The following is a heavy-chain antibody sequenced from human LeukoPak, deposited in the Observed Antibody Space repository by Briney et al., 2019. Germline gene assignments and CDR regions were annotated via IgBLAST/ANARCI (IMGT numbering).Heavy chain of an antibody. D-gene: IGHD3-16*02. CDR2: ISKSGGGSIT. V-gene: IGHV3-48*04. Sequence: PGGSLRLSCATSGFTFTTFWMHWVRQAPGKGLEWISYISKSGGGSITYYADSVKGRFTISRDNAKNTLYLQMNSLRAEDTAVYYCARDRYYDYVWGSYRYPAAYWGQGTLVTVSS. J-gene: IGHJ4*02. CDR3: ARDRYYDYVWGSYRYPAAY. CDR1: GFTFTTFW.